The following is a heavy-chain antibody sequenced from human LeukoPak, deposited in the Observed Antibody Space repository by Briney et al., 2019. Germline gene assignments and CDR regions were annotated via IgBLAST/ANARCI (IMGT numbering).Heavy chain of an antibody. Sequence: SVKVSCKASGGTFSSYAISWVRQAPGQGLEWMGRIIPIFGTANYAQKFQGRVTITMDESTSTAYMELSSLRSEDTAVYYCARTLYSGSYYPDYWGQGTLVTVSS. D-gene: IGHD1-26*01. J-gene: IGHJ4*02. CDR2: IIPIFGTA. V-gene: IGHV1-69*05. CDR3: ARTLYSGSYYPDY. CDR1: GGTFSSYA.